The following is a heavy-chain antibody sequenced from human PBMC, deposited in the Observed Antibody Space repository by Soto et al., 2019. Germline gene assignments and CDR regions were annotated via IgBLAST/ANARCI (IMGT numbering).Heavy chain of an antibody. Sequence: QVQLQQWGAGLLKPSETLSLTCAVYGGSFSGYYWSWIRQPPGKGLEWIGEINHSGSTNYNPSLKSRVTISVDRTKNQFSLKLSSVTAAVTAVYYCARGHTQTISDFDYWGQGTLVTVSS. CDR2: INHSGST. CDR3: ARGHTQTISDFDY. D-gene: IGHD3-3*02. J-gene: IGHJ4*02. CDR1: GGSFSGYY. V-gene: IGHV4-34*01.